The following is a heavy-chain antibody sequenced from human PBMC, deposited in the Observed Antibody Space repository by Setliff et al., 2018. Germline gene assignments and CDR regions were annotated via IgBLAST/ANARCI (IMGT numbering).Heavy chain of an antibody. D-gene: IGHD3-22*01. CDR3: ARDTRDRYDNSGHYLSLDY. J-gene: IGHJ4*02. CDR2: INPSGGRT. CDR1: GYMFRSYG. V-gene: IGHV1-46*01. Sequence: ASVKVSCKASGYMFRSYGINWMRQAPGQGLEWMGIINPSGGRTSYAQKFQGTVTITADESTTTAYMELRSLRTEDTAIYYCARDTRDRYDNSGHYLSLDYWGQGTLVTVSS.